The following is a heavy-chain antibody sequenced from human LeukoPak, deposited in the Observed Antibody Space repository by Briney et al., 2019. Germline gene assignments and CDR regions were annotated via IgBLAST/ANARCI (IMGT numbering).Heavy chain of an antibody. CDR1: GYTFTSYG. CDR2: SSAYNGKT. CDR3: ARSYGSGSPPWFDP. V-gene: IGHV1-18*04. D-gene: IGHD3-10*01. J-gene: IGHJ5*02. Sequence: GASVKVSCKASGYTFTSYGISWVRQAPGQGLEWMGWSSAYNGKTNYAQKLQGRVTMTTDTSTSTAYMELRRLRSADTAVYYCARSYGSGSPPWFDPWGQGTLVTVSS.